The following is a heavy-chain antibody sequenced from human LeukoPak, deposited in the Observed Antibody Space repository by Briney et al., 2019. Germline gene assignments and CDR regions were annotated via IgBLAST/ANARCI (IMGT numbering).Heavy chain of an antibody. Sequence: PGGSLRLSCTASGFSFSDYYMSWIRQAPGKGLEWISYISSRSTYISDADSVKGRFTISRDNAKNLLFLQMNSLRAEDTALYYRARGGTGAFDYWGQGILVTVSS. V-gene: IGHV3-11*06. CDR2: ISSRSTYI. D-gene: IGHD2-8*02. CDR3: ARGGTGAFDY. J-gene: IGHJ4*02. CDR1: GFSFSDYY.